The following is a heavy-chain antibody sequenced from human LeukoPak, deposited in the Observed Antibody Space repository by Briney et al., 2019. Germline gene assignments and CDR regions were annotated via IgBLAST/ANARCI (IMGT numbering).Heavy chain of an antibody. V-gene: IGHV4-59*08. D-gene: IGHD3-22*01. CDR1: GGSISGYY. Sequence: PSETLSLTCTVSGGSISGYYWSWIRQPPGKELDWIGYVHYIGTTNYNPPLKSRVSISADSSNHRFSLQLSSVTAADTAVYYCTRHAPAVIGWPFDYWGQGALVTVSS. J-gene: IGHJ4*02. CDR3: TRHAPAVIGWPFDY. CDR2: VHYIGTT.